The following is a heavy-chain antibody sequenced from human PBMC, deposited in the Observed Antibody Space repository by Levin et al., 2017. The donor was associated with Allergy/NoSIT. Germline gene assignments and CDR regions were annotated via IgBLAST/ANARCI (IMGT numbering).Heavy chain of an antibody. D-gene: IGHD5-12*01. V-gene: IGHV5-10-1*01. CDR1: GYSFTSYW. Sequence: GESLKISCQGSGYSFTSYWITWVRQMPGKGLEWMGKIDPSDSYTNYSPSFQGHVTISADKSISTAYLHWSSLKAPDTAMYFCARHGGAYDFFDYWGQGTLVTGST. CDR2: IDPSDSYT. CDR3: ARHGGAYDFFDY. J-gene: IGHJ4*02.